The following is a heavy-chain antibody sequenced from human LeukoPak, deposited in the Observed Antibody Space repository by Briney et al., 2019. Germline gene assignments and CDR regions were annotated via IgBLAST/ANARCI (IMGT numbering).Heavy chain of an antibody. Sequence: PSETLSLTCTVSGGSISSSSYYWGWIRQPPGKGLEWFGSIYYSGSTYYNPSLKSRVTISVDMSKNQFSLKLSSVTAADTAVYYCARVLYYCGGDCYPPYYYYYYMDVWGKGTTVTVSS. CDR2: IYYSGST. V-gene: IGHV4-39*07. CDR3: ARVLYYCGGDCYPPYYYYYYMDV. D-gene: IGHD2-21*02. CDR1: GGSISSSSYY. J-gene: IGHJ6*03.